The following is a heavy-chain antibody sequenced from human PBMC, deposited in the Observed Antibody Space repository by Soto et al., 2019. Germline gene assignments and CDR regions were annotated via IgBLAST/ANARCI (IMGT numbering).Heavy chain of an antibody. Sequence: QVQLVESGGGVVQPGRSLRLSCAASGFTFSSYGMHWVRQAPGKGLEWVAVIWYDGSNKYYADSVKGRFTISRDNSKNTLYLQMKSLRAEDTAVYYCASDRGYSYGWVFDYWGQGTLVTVSS. CDR1: GFTFSSYG. V-gene: IGHV3-33*01. D-gene: IGHD5-18*01. CDR3: ASDRGYSYGWVFDY. CDR2: IWYDGSNK. J-gene: IGHJ4*02.